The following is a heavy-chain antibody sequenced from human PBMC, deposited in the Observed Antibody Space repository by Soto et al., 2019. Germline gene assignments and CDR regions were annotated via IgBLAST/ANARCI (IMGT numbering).Heavy chain of an antibody. V-gene: IGHV1-69*13. D-gene: IGHD3-16*02. CDR3: ARGLGELSLRSWFDP. CDR2: IIPIFGTA. Sequence: SVKVSCKASGGTFSSYAISWVRQAPGQGLEWMGGIIPIFGTANYAQKFQGRVTITADESTSTAYMELSSLRSEDTAVYYCARGLGELSLRSWFDPWGQGTLVTVSS. J-gene: IGHJ5*02. CDR1: GGTFSSYA.